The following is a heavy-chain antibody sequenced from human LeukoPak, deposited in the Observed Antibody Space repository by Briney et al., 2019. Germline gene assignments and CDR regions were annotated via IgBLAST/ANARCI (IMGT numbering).Heavy chain of an antibody. CDR1: GFTFNTNS. V-gene: IGHV3-7*01. J-gene: IGHJ6*02. CDR3: ARDRFFGMDV. CDR2: INQDGREK. Sequence: VGSLRLSCAAPGFTFNTNSMTWVRQAPGKGLEWVANINQDGREKYYVDSVKGRFTSSRDNAKNMLYLQMNCMRAEDTAVYYCARDRFFGMDVWGQGTTVTVSS.